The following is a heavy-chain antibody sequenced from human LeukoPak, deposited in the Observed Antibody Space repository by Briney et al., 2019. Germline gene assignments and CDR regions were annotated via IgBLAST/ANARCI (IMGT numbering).Heavy chain of an antibody. CDR2: ISRSGSTI. Sequence: PGGSLRLSCAASGFTFSSVSMNWLRQAPGKGLEWISYISRSGSTIYYADSVKGRVTISRDNAKNSLYLQMNSLRAEDTAVYYCASPGGVYDYVFDYWGQGTLVTVSS. J-gene: IGHJ4*02. CDR3: ASPGGVYDYVFDY. D-gene: IGHD3-16*01. CDR1: GFTFSSVS. V-gene: IGHV3-48*01.